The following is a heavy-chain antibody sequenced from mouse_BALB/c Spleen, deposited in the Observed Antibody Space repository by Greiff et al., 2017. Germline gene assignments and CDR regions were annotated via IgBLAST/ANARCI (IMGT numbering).Heavy chain of an antibody. D-gene: IGHD2-2*01. J-gene: IGHJ3*01. V-gene: IGHV1-4*01. Sequence: VQLQQSGAELARPGASVKMSCKASGYTFTSYTMHWVKQRPGQGLEWIGYINPSSGYTNYNQKFKDKATLTADKSSSTAYMQLSSLTSEDSAVYYCASIWLRQAWFAYWGQGTLVTVSA. CDR2: INPSSGYT. CDR3: ASIWLRQAWFAY. CDR1: GYTFTSYT.